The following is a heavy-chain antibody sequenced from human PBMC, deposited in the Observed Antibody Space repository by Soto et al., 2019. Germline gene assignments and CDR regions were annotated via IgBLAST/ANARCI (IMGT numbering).Heavy chain of an antibody. V-gene: IGHV3-30*03. D-gene: IGHD3-16*02. CDR3: AATIVYRGNFYYSIDV. CDR2: ISYDGSNK. CDR1: EFTFSSYG. J-gene: IGHJ6*02. Sequence: GGSLRLSCAASEFTFSSYGMHWVRQAPGKGLEWVAAISYDGSNKYYADSVRGRFTISRDNSKNTLYLQMNSLRTEDTIVYYCAATIVYRGNFYYSIDVWGQGTTVTVSS.